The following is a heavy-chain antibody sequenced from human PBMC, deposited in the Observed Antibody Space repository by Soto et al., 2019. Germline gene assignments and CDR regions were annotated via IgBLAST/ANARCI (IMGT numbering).Heavy chain of an antibody. V-gene: IGHV4-61*01. D-gene: IGHD3-3*01. J-gene: IGHJ6*02. CDR3: ARLHFYDFWSGSVTMDV. Sequence: PSETLSLTCTVSGGSVSSGSYQWSWIRQSPXTGLEWIGYIYYTGNSNYNPSLKSRVTISVDTSKNQFSLKLTSVTAADTALYFCARLHFYDFWSGSVTMDVWGQGTTVTVSS. CDR2: IYYTGNS. CDR1: GGSVSSGSYQ.